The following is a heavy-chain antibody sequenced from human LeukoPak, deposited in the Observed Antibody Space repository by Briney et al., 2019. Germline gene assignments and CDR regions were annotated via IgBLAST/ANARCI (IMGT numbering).Heavy chain of an antibody. J-gene: IGHJ4*02. CDR3: ARERSRGLRDY. CDR2: IYTSGST. CDR1: GGSISSGSYY. D-gene: IGHD1-26*01. V-gene: IGHV4-61*02. Sequence: SQTLPLTCTVSGGSISSGSYYWSWIRQPAGKGLEWIGRIYTSGSTNYNPSLKSRVTISVDTSKNQFSLKLSSVTAADTAVYYCARERSRGLRDYWGQGTLVTVSS.